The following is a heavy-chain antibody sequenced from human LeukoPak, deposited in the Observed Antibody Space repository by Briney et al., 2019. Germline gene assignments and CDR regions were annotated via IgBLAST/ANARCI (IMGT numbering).Heavy chain of an antibody. CDR2: ISSSSSYI. D-gene: IGHD3-22*01. V-gene: IGHV3-21*01. Sequence: GGSLRLSCAASGFTFSSYSMNWVRQAPGKGLEGVSSISSSSSYIYYADSVKGRFTISRDNAKNSLYLQMNSLRAEDTAVYYCARDHYYDSSGYYYPLDYWGQGTLVTVSS. CDR3: ARDHYYDSSGYYYPLDY. CDR1: GFTFSSYS. J-gene: IGHJ4*02.